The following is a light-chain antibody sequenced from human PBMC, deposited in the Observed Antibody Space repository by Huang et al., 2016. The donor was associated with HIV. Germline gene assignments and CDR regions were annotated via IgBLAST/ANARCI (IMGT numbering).Light chain of an antibody. CDR1: QNINRY. V-gene: IGKV1-39*01. CDR2: VAS. Sequence: DIQITQSPSSLSASVGDRVMITCRASQNINRYLKWYQQQPGKAPKLLISVASKLQSGVPASFSGSGSGTHFTLAISSLSPEDSATYYCQQSAVTPRTFGQGTKLEI. J-gene: IGKJ2*01. CDR3: QQSAVTPRT.